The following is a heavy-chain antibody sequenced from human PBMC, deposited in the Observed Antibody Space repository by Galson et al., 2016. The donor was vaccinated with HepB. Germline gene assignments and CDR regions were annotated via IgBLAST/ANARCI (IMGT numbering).Heavy chain of an antibody. CDR1: GGSINSGGYY. J-gene: IGHJ4*02. CDR3: ATNFGYSSSCYDN. D-gene: IGHD6-13*01. V-gene: IGHV4-31*03. Sequence: TLSLTCTVSGGSINSGGYYWRWIRQHPGKGLEWIGCIYYIGSTYYNPSLTTRVTISLDTSKNQFSLKLRSVTAADTAVYYCATNFGYSSSCYDNWGQGTLVTVSS. CDR2: IYYIGST.